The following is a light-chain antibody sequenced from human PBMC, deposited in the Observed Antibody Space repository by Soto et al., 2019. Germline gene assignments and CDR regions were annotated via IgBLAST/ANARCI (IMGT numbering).Light chain of an antibody. Sequence: EVVLTQSPDTLSLSPGETATLSCRASQSLRPTYVAWYQQKPGQAPRLLIYGASFRATGIPDRFSGRGSGTDFTLSISRLEPEDFAVYYCQQYVTSPRTFS. CDR1: QSLRPTY. CDR2: GAS. CDR3: QQYVTSPRT. V-gene: IGKV3-20*01. J-gene: IGKJ1*01.